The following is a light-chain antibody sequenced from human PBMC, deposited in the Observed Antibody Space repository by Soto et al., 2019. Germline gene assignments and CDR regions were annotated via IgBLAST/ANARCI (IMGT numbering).Light chain of an antibody. J-gene: IGLJ1*01. CDR3: CSYAGSYTFGV. CDR2: DVS. V-gene: IGLV2-11*01. Sequence: QSALTQPRSVSGSPGQSVNISCTGTSSDVGGYNYVSWYQQHPGKAPKLMIYDVSKRPSGVPDRFSGSNSGNTASLTISGLQAEDEADYYCCSYAGSYTFGVFGTGTKVTVL. CDR1: SSDVGGYNY.